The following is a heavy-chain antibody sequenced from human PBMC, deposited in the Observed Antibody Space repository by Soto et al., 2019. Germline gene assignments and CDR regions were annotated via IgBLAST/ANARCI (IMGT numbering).Heavy chain of an antibody. CDR2: ITPFSGDV. Sequence: SVKVSCKALGNTFTYRYLHWVRQAPGQALEWMGWITPFSGDVHYAQKFQERVTITRDRSINTAYMQMSSLRSEDTAMYFCAGGGAGSGPFTWELPDHWGQGTLVTVPQ. CDR3: AGGGAGSGPFTWELPDH. CDR1: GNTFTYRY. V-gene: IGHV1-45*02. D-gene: IGHD1-26*01. J-gene: IGHJ4*02.